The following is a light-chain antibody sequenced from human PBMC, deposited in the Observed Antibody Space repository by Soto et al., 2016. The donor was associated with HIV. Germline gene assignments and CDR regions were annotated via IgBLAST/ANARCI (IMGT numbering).Light chain of an antibody. CDR3: QVWDSNSDHVL. CDR2: DDT. CDR1: KLGEKY. V-gene: IGLV3-21*02. J-gene: IGLJ2*01. Sequence: SYELIQAPSVSVSPGQTVSITCSGDKLGEKYACWYQQKAGQVPVVVVYDDTDRPSGIPERFSGSNSGTTATLTISRVEAGDEADYYCQVWDSNSDHVLFGGGTKLTVL.